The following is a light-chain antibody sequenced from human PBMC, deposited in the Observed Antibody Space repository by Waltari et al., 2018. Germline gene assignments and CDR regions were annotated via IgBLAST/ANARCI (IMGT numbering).Light chain of an antibody. Sequence: DIQMTQSPSSLSTSVGDRVTISCRASYNVDVFSNWYQQKPGKAPKLLIYGASSLQSGVPSRFSGSGSGTDFTLTITSLQPEDSATYYCQQSHGFPFTFGQGTKLEIK. CDR2: GAS. V-gene: IGKV1-39*01. CDR3: QQSHGFPFT. J-gene: IGKJ2*01. CDR1: YNVDVF.